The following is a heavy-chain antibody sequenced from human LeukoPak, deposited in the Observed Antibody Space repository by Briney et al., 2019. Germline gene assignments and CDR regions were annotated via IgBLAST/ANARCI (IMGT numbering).Heavy chain of an antibody. J-gene: IGHJ3*02. CDR2: IYYSGSA. D-gene: IGHD6-19*01. V-gene: IGHV4-39*07. CDR1: GGSISSSSYY. CDR3: ARDLRAVAGYYAAFDT. Sequence: SETLSLTCTVSGGSISSSSYYWGWIRQPPGKGLEWIGSIYYSGSAYYNPSLRSRVTISLDTSKNQFSVNLSSVTAADTAVYYCARDLRAVAGYYAAFDTWGQGTMVTVSS.